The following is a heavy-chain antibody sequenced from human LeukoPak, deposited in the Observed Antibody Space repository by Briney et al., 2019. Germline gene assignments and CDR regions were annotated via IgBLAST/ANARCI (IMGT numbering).Heavy chain of an antibody. Sequence: PGGSLRLSCAASGFTFSSYSMNWVRQAPGKGLEWVSSISSSSSYIYYADSVKGRFTISRDNAKNSLYLQMNSLRAEDTAVYYCATSPGVVVVAATVGTNWGQGTLVTVSS. V-gene: IGHV3-21*01. CDR2: ISSSSSYI. D-gene: IGHD2-15*01. J-gene: IGHJ4*02. CDR3: ATSPGVVVVAATVGTN. CDR1: GFTFSSYS.